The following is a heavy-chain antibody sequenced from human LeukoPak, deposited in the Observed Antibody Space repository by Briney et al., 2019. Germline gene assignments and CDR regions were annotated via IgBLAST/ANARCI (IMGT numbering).Heavy chain of an antibody. Sequence: SETLSLTCTVSGGSISSSSYYWGWIRQPPGTGLEWIGSIYYSGSTNYNPSLKSRVTISVDTSKNQFSLKLSSVTAADTAVYYCARRRYYGDQYYFDYWGQGTLVTVSS. CDR2: IYYSGST. CDR1: GGSISSSSYY. D-gene: IGHD4-17*01. CDR3: ARRRYYGDQYYFDY. V-gene: IGHV4-39*07. J-gene: IGHJ4*02.